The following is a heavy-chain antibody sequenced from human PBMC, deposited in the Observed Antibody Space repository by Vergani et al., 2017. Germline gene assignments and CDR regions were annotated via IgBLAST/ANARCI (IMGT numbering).Heavy chain of an antibody. Sequence: QVQLVQSGAEVKKPGSSVKVSCKASGGTFSSYAISWVRQAPGQGLEWMGGIIPIFGTANYAQKFQGRVTLTADESTSTAYMELSSLRSEDTAVYYCARDDGYSSSWYIRGFDYWGQGTLVTVSS. D-gene: IGHD6-13*01. V-gene: IGHV1-69*01. CDR3: ARDDGYSSSWYIRGFDY. CDR2: IIPIFGTA. J-gene: IGHJ4*02. CDR1: GGTFSSYA.